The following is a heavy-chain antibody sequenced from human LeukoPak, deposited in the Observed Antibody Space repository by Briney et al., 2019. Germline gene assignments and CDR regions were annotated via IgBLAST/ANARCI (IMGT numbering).Heavy chain of an antibody. D-gene: IGHD2-15*01. Sequence: SETLSLTCTVSGGSISSSSYYWGWIRQPPGKGLERIGIIYYSGSTYYNPSLKSRVTISVDTSKNHFSLRLSSVTAADTAVYYCARIKVVGGNYMDVWGKGTTVTVSS. CDR3: ARIKVVGGNYMDV. CDR1: GGSISSSSYY. J-gene: IGHJ6*03. V-gene: IGHV4-39*07. CDR2: IYYSGST.